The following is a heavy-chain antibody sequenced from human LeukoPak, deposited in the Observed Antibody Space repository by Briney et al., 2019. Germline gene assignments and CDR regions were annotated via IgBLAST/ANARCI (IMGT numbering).Heavy chain of an antibody. D-gene: IGHD6-6*01. CDR3: ARDFVEFDY. CDR1: GFTFSHYW. Sequence: GGSLRLSCAASGFTFSHYWMHWVRQAPGKGLVWVSRINSDGNTTSYADSVKGRFTVSRDNAKNTLYLQMNSLRAEDTAVYYCARDFVEFDYWGQGTLVTVSS. V-gene: IGHV3-74*01. J-gene: IGHJ4*02. CDR2: INSDGNTT.